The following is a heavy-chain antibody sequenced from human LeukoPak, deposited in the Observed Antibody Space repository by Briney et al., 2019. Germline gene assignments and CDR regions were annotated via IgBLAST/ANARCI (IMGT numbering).Heavy chain of an antibody. J-gene: IGHJ3*02. CDR3: ARGPYSYDSSGAFDI. D-gene: IGHD3-22*01. V-gene: IGHV4-61*02. CDR2: ISSSGST. Sequence: SETLSLTCTVSGDSISSGDYYWSWIRQPAGKGLEWIGRISSSGSTNYNPSLKSRVTISVDTSENQFSLKLGSVTAADTAVYFCARGPYSYDSSGAFDIWGQGTMVTVSS. CDR1: GDSISSGDYY.